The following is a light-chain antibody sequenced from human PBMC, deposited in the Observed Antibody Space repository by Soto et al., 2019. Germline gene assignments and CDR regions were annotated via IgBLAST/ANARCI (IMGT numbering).Light chain of an antibody. CDR3: HQYNSWPPGT. V-gene: IGKV3-15*01. Sequence: EIVLTQSPAILSVSPGERATLSCRASQSISRSLAWYQQKPGQAPRLLISDASTRATGIPARFSGSGSGTVFTLPLGSLQSEDFALYYCHQYNSWPPGTFGQGTKVEIK. CDR1: QSISRS. J-gene: IGKJ2*01. CDR2: DAS.